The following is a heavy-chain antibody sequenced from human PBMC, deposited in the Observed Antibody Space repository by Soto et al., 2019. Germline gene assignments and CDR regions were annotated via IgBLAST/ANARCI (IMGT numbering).Heavy chain of an antibody. J-gene: IGHJ4*02. Sequence: SLTCTVSGGSISSYYWSWIRQPPGKGLEWIGYIYYSGSTNYNPSLKSRVTISVDTSKNQFSLKLSSVTAADTAVYYCARPGVAASGNLDSWGPGTLVTVSS. V-gene: IGHV4-59*01. CDR1: GGSISSYY. CDR2: IYYSGST. CDR3: ARPGVAASGNLDS. D-gene: IGHD2-15*01.